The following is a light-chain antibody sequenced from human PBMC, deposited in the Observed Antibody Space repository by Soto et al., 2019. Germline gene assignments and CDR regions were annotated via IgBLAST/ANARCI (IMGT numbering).Light chain of an antibody. CDR1: SSDVGGYNY. Sequence: QSVLTQPASVSGSPGQSITISCTGTSSDVGGYNYVSWYQQHPGTAPKLMMYEVSNRPSGVSIRFSGSKSGNTASLTISGLQAEDEADYYCSSYTSSTSLDVFGTGTKVTVL. CDR3: SSYTSSTSLDV. CDR2: EVS. V-gene: IGLV2-14*01. J-gene: IGLJ1*01.